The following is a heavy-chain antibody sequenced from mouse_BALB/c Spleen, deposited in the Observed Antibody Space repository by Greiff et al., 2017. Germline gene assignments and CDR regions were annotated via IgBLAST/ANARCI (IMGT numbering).Heavy chain of an antibody. J-gene: IGHJ2*01. D-gene: IGHD2-3*01. CDR2: ISSGGST. V-gene: IGHV5-6-5*01. Sequence: VQLKESGGGLVKPGGSLKLSCAASGFTFSSYAMSWVRQTPEKRLEWVASISSGGSTYYPDSVKGRFTISRDNARNILYLQMSSLRSEDTAMYYCARGVGWLLYYFDYWGQGTTLTVSS. CDR3: ARGVGWLLYYFDY. CDR1: GFTFSSYA.